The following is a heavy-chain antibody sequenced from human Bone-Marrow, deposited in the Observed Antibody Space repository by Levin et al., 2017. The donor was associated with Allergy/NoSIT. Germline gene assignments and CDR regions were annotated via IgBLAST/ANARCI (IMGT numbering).Heavy chain of an antibody. V-gene: IGHV4-39*01. CDR3: ARHFEVITADDYFDP. Sequence: SCTVSGGSISNSDYYWGWIRQPPGKGLEWIGSVYYSGSTYYNLSLKSRLSVTVDTSKNQFSLRLTSVTAADSAVYYCARHFEVITADDYFDPWGQGILVTVSS. CDR2: VYYSGST. J-gene: IGHJ5*02. CDR1: GGSISNSDYY. D-gene: IGHD7-27*01.